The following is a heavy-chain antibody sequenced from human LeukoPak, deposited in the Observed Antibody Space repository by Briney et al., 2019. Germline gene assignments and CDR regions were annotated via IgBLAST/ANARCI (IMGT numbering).Heavy chain of an antibody. Sequence: SETLSLTCTVSGGSISSYYWSWIRQPPGKGLERIGYIYYSGSTNYNPSLKSRVTISVDTSKNQFSLKLSSVTAADTAVYYCARGGTAMVRKRDFDYWGQGTLVTVSS. CDR1: GGSISSYY. CDR3: ARGGTAMVRKRDFDY. CDR2: IYYSGST. J-gene: IGHJ4*02. D-gene: IGHD5-18*01. V-gene: IGHV4-59*01.